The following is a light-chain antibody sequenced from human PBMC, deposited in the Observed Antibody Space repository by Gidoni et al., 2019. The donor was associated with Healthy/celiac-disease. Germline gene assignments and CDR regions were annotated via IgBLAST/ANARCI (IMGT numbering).Light chain of an antibody. CDR1: ALPKQY. V-gene: IGLV3-25*03. Sequence: SYALTQPPSVSVFPGQTARITCSGDALPKQYAYWYQQKPGQAPVLVIYKDSERPSGIPERFSGSSSGTTVTLTISGVQAEDEADYYCQSADSSGTYVFGTGTKVTVL. CDR2: KDS. CDR3: QSADSSGTYV. J-gene: IGLJ1*01.